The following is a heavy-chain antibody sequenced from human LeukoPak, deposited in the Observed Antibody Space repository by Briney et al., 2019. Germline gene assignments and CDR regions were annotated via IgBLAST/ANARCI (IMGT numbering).Heavy chain of an antibody. Sequence: XXQAPGKGVXWXAVISYDESNKYFADSVKRRFTISRDNPKNTLYLQMNSLRPEDTAVYYCAKSTTVTTQQRGYFDYWGQGTLVTVSS. D-gene: IGHD4-11*01. CDR3: AKSTTVTTQQRGYFDY. V-gene: IGHV3-30*18. CDR2: ISYDESNK. J-gene: IGHJ4*02.